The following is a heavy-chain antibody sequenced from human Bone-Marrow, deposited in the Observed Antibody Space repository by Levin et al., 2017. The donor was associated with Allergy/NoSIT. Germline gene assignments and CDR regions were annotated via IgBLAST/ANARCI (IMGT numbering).Heavy chain of an antibody. D-gene: IGHD2-15*01. CDR1: GFIFNDYS. CDR3: ARGCSGGGCPTRHLDV. CDR2: ISSRSDYV. Sequence: GGSLRLSCEVSGFIFNDYSMTWVRQAPGKGLEWVSSISSRSDYVFYADSVKGRFTSSRDNPKNSLYLQMNSLRAEDTAVYFCARGCSGGGCPTRHLDVWGKGTTVTVSS. J-gene: IGHJ6*04. V-gene: IGHV3-21*01.